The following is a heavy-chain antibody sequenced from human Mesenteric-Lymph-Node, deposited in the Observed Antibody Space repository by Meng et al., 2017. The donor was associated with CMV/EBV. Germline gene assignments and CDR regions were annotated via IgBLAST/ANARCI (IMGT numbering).Heavy chain of an antibody. V-gene: IGHV4-59*01. Sequence: GSLRLSCTVSGGSISNYCWSWIRQPPGKGLEWIGYIYYSGSTNYNPSLKSRVTISVDTSKNQFSLKLSSVTAADTAVYYCARTRGVGSGSYYKLYGMDVWGQGTTVTVSS. J-gene: IGHJ6*02. D-gene: IGHD3-10*01. CDR1: GGSISNYC. CDR3: ARTRGVGSGSYYKLYGMDV. CDR2: IYYSGST.